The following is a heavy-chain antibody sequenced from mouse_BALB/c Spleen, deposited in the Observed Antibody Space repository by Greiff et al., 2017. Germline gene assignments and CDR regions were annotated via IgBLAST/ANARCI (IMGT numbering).Heavy chain of an antibody. D-gene: IGHD3-3*01. V-gene: IGHV2-6-4*01. J-gene: IGHJ2*01. CDR2: IWGGGST. CDR3: ARDGDRNHCYFDY. CDR1: GFSLSRFS. Sequence: VKLVESGPGLVAPAQCRSISCTASGFSLSRFSVHWVRQPPGKGLEWLGMIWGGGSTDYYSALKSRLSIIKDNSKSQVFLKMNSLHTDDTAMYYCARDGDRNHCYFDYWGQGTTLTVSS.